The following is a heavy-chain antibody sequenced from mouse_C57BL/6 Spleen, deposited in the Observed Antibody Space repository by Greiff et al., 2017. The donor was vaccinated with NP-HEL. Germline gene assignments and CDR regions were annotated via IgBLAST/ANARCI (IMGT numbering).Heavy chain of an antibody. CDR3: ARRDYDYDVRAFFAY. D-gene: IGHD2-4*01. J-gene: IGHJ3*01. V-gene: IGHV1-85*01. CDR1: GYTFTSYD. CDR2: IYPRDGST. Sequence: VQLQESGPELVKPGASVKLSCKASGYTFTSYDINWVKQRPGQGLEWIGWIYPRDGSTKYNEKFKGKATLTVDTSSSTAYMELHSLTSEDSAVYFWARRDYDYDVRAFFAYWGQGTLVTVSA.